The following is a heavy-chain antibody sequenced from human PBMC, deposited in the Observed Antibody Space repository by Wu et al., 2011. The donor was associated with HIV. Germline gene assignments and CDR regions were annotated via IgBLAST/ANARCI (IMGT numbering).Heavy chain of an antibody. J-gene: IGHJ5*02. Sequence: QVQLVQSGAEVKKPGASVKVSCKASGYTFTNYDITWVRQAPGQGLEWMGWISAYNGKTNYAQKFQGRVTMTTDTSTSTAYMDLRSLRSDDTAVYYCARVYGYYYDSSGYYKYNWFDPGAREPWSPSPQ. CDR3: ARVYGYYYDSSGYYKYNWFDP. V-gene: IGHV1-18*01. CDR2: ISAYNGKT. CDR1: GYTFTNYD. D-gene: IGHD3-22*01.